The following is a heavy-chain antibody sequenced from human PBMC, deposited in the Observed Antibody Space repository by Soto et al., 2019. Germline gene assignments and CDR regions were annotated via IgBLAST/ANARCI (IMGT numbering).Heavy chain of an antibody. J-gene: IGHJ6*02. CDR3: AVTVTTHYGMDV. CDR1: GGTFSSYA. D-gene: IGHD4-17*01. CDR2: IIPIFGTA. Sequence: QVQLVQSGAEVKKPGSSVKVSCKASGGTFSSYAISWVRQAPGQGLEWMGGIIPIFGTATSAQKFQGRVTITADESTSTAYMELSSLRSEDTAVYYCAVTVTTHYGMDVWGQGTTVTVSS. V-gene: IGHV1-69*01.